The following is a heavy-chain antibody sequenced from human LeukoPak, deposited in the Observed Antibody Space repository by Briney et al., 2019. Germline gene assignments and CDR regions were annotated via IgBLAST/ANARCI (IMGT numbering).Heavy chain of an antibody. CDR3: ASSTSSSWYYFDY. CDR2: IYYSGST. V-gene: IGHV4-59*08. D-gene: IGHD6-13*01. CDR1: GGSISSYY. J-gene: IGHJ4*02. Sequence: SETLSLTCTVSGGSISSYYWSWIRQPPGKGLEWIGYIYYSGSTNYNPSLKSRVTISVDTSKNQFSLKLSSVTAADTAVYYCASSTSSSWYYFDYRGQGTLVTVSS.